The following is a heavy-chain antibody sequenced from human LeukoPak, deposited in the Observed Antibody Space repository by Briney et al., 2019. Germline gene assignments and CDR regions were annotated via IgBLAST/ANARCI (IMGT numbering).Heavy chain of an antibody. CDR1: GFTFSSYG. V-gene: IGHV3-30*18. CDR3: AKSGIEAAGSLVYFDY. Sequence: GGSLRLFCAACGFTFSSYGMHWVRQAPGKGLECVAIISYDGSNKYYADSVKGRFTISRDNSKNTLYLQMNSLRAEDTAVYYCAKSGIEAAGSLVYFDYWGQGTLVTASS. CDR2: ISYDGSNK. J-gene: IGHJ4*02. D-gene: IGHD6-13*01.